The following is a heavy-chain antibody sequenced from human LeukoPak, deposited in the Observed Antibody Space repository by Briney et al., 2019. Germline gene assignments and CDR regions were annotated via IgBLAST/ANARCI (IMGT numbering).Heavy chain of an antibody. CDR3: ARSTIVEVPAAPENYYYYMDV. Sequence: ASVKVSCKASGGTFSSYAISWVRQTPGQGLEWMGGIIPIFGTANYAQKFQGRVTITTDESTSTAYMELSSLRSEDTAVYYCARSTIVEVPAAPENYYYYMDVWGKGTTVTVSS. CDR2: IIPIFGTA. J-gene: IGHJ6*03. V-gene: IGHV1-69*05. CDR1: GGTFSSYA. D-gene: IGHD2-2*01.